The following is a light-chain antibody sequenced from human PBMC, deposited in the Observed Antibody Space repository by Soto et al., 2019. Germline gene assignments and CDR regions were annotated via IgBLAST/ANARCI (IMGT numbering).Light chain of an antibody. J-gene: IGLJ3*02. CDR1: SSDVGGYNY. V-gene: IGLV2-14*01. CDR3: SSYTISSTQV. CDR2: EVS. Sequence: QSVLTQPASVSGSPGQPIIISCTGTSSDVGGYNYVSWYQQHPGKAPKLMIYEVSNRPSGVSNRFSGSKSGNTASLTISGLQAEDEADYYCSSYTISSTQVFGGGTKLTVL.